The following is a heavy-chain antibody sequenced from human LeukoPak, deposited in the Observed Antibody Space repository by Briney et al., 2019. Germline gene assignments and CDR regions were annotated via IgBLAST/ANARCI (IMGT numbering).Heavy chain of an antibody. J-gene: IGHJ5*02. D-gene: IGHD3-22*01. CDR1: GGSFSGYY. V-gene: IGHV4-34*01. Sequence: SETLSLTCAVYGGSFSGYYWSWIRQPPGKGLEWIGSIYYSGSTYYNPSLKSRVTISVDTSKNQFSLKLSSVTAAATAVHYCARRFPYYDSSGPSGFDPWGAGTLGTVSS. CDR3: ARRFPYYDSSGPSGFDP. CDR2: IYYSGST.